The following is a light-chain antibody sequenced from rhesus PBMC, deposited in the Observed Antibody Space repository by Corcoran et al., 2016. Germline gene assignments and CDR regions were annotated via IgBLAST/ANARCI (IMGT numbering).Light chain of an antibody. J-gene: IGLJ1*01. Sequence: QAAPTQPPSVSGSPGQSVTISCTGTSSDVGAYNFVSWYQHHPGKVPKLVIYGVSQRPSGVADRFSGSRSGNTASLTISGLQAEDEADYYCCSYTTSSTCIFASGTRLTVV. CDR1: SSDVGAYNF. CDR3: CSYTTSSTCI. CDR2: GVS. V-gene: IGLV2S7*01.